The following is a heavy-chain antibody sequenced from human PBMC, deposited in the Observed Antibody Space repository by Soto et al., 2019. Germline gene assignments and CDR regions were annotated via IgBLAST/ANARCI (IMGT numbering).Heavy chain of an antibody. CDR2: IWYDGSNK. J-gene: IGHJ4*02. V-gene: IGHV3-33*01. D-gene: IGHD2-2*01. CDR1: GFTFSTYG. Sequence: GGSLRLSCAASGFTFSTYGMHWVRQAPGKGLEWVAVIWYDGSNKYYADSVKGRFTISRDNSKNTLYLQMNSLRAEDTAVYYCASRSPALDYWGQGTLVTVSS. CDR3: ASRSPALDY.